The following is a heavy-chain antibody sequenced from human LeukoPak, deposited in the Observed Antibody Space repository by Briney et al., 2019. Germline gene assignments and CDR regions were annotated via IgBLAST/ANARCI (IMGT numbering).Heavy chain of an antibody. D-gene: IGHD3-22*01. CDR2: IYYSGRT. J-gene: IGHJ4*02. CDR1: GGSTSSRSYY. Sequence: SETLSLTCTVSGGSTSSRSYYWGWIRQPPGKGLEWIGNIYYSGRTHDNPSLKNRVTISVDTSKNQFSLKLSSVTATDTAVYYCARLRIAVVTPDSFDYWGQGTLVTVSS. V-gene: IGHV4-39*01. CDR3: ARLRIAVVTPDSFDY.